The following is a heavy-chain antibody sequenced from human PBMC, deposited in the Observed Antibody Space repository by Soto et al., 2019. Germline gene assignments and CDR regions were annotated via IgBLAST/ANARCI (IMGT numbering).Heavy chain of an antibody. CDR2: TYSSGST. J-gene: IGHJ4*02. Sequence: SETLSLTCTVSGGSISGYYWSWIRQPPGKGLEWIGYTYSSGSTNYNHSLRSRVTISEDTYKTQFSLELISVTAAAQAVSHCASSHGAGSRQVVYWRQGTLVSAFS. D-gene: IGHD2-15*01. CDR1: GGSISGYY. CDR3: ASSHGAGSRQVVY. V-gene: IGHV4-59*01.